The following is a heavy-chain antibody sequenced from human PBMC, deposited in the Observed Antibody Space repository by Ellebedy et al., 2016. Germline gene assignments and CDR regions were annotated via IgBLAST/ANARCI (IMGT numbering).Heavy chain of an antibody. Sequence: GESLKISCAASGFTFSTYSMNWVRQAPGKGLEWVSYISSIGSTIYYADSVEGRFTISRDNAKNSLYQQMNSLRAEDTALYYCARVYGDYRIDCWGQGTLVTVSS. CDR1: GFTFSTYS. CDR3: ARVYGDYRIDC. J-gene: IGHJ4*02. D-gene: IGHD4-17*01. V-gene: IGHV3-48*04. CDR2: ISSIGSTI.